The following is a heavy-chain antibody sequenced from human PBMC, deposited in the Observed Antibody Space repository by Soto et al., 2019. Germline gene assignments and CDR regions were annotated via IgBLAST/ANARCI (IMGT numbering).Heavy chain of an antibody. V-gene: IGHV3-11*01. D-gene: IGHD3-10*01. CDR1: GYPFSNYY. CDR2: ISSSFVSM. J-gene: IGHJ4*02. CDR3: ASVSVFGWFVKGREYFDY. Sequence: PGGSLRLACAVSGYPFSNYYMSWIRQAPGKGLEWLADISSSFVSMHYADSVKDRFSISRDNANNSLFLQMNSLRADDTAVYYCASVSVFGWFVKGREYFDYWGQGALVTVSS.